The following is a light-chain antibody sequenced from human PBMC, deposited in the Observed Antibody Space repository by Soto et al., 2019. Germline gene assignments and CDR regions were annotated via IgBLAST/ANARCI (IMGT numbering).Light chain of an antibody. CDR3: QQYSVYWT. J-gene: IGKJ1*01. Sequence: DIPMAPSPSSLSASVGDRVTIICRASQSVSTRLAWYQQKPGKAPKVLIYDASSWAGGVPSRFTGSGSGTEFTLTINSLKPDDFATYYCQQYSVYWTFGQGTKGDIK. CDR1: QSVSTR. V-gene: IGKV1-5*02. CDR2: DAS.